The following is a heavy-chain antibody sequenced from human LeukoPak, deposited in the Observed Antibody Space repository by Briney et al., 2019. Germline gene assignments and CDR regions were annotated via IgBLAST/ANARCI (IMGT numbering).Heavy chain of an antibody. D-gene: IGHD6-19*01. Sequence: PSETLSLTCTFSGGSFSSGTFYWAWVRQPPRKGLEWIGSIHFSGGTYYNPSLKSRVTISVDTSKNQFSLKVTSVTAADTAVYHCARPGGRLARSPFDYWGQGTLVTVSS. CDR2: IHFSGGT. CDR1: GGSFSSGTFY. CDR3: ARPGGRLARSPFDY. J-gene: IGHJ4*02. V-gene: IGHV4-39*01.